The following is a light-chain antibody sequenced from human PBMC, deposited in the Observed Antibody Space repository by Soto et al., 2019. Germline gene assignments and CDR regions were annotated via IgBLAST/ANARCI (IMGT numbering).Light chain of an antibody. J-gene: IGLJ1*01. V-gene: IGLV2-14*01. CDR3: SSYTTSNTLDV. CDR1: SSDVGNYNY. CDR2: DVS. Sequence: QSVLTQPASVSGSPGQSITISCTGSSSDVGNYNYVSWYQQHPGKAPKLIIYDVSNRPSGVSNRFSGSKSGNTASLTISGLQAEDEADYYCSSYTTSNTLDVFGTGTKVTVL.